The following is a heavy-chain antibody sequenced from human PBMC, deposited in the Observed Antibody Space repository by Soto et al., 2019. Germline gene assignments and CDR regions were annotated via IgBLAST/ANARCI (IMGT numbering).Heavy chain of an antibody. CDR1: GYTFTNYG. J-gene: IGHJ4*02. D-gene: IGHD1-26*01. Sequence: QVLLVQSGAKVKKPGASVKVACKASGYTFTNYGISWVRQAPGQGLEWLGWISTYNGDRDFAQKVQGRVTMTTDTSTTTAYMELRSLRSNDTAVYYCARSRAGGTWEQYPSFYFDYWGQGALVTVSS. CDR3: ARSRAGGTWEQYPSFYFDY. CDR2: ISTYNGDR. V-gene: IGHV1-18*01.